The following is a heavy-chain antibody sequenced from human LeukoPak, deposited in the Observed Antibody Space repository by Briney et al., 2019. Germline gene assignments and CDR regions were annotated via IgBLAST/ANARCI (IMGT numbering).Heavy chain of an antibody. CDR1: GFTFSSYG. Sequence: GWSLRLSCAASGFTFSSYGMHWLRQAPGKGLEWVAVISYDGSNKYYADSVRGRFTISRDNSNNTQYVHMNDLRAEETAVYYCAKTIFGVVPPDYWGQGTLVTVSS. CDR2: ISYDGSNK. CDR3: AKTIFGVVPPDY. D-gene: IGHD3-3*01. V-gene: IGHV3-30*18. J-gene: IGHJ4*02.